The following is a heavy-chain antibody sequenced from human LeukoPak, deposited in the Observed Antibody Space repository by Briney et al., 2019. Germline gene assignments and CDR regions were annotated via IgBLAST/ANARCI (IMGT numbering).Heavy chain of an antibody. CDR2: LSNRGST. D-gene: IGHD3-16*01. CDR1: GVSISGYS. J-gene: IGHJ4*02. V-gene: IGHV4-59*01. Sequence: SETLSLTCTVSGVSISGYSWNWIRQPPGKGLEWIGYLSNRGSTKYNPSLKSRVTISVDTSKSQFSLKLSSVTAADTALYYCAIEPPHYDESSSLDYWGQGTLVTVSS. CDR3: AIEPPHYDESSSLDY.